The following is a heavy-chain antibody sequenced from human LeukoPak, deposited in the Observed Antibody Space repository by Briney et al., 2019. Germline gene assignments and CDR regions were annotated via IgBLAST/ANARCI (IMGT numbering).Heavy chain of an antibody. Sequence: PGGSLRLSCAASGFTFSSYAMSWVRQAPGKGLEWVSAISGSGGSTYYADSVKGRFTISRDNSKNTLYLQMNSLRAEDTAAYYCAKATGTHFYYYGMDVWGQGTTVTVSS. J-gene: IGHJ6*02. CDR3: AKATGTHFYYYGMDV. D-gene: IGHD1-1*01. CDR2: ISGSGGST. V-gene: IGHV3-23*01. CDR1: GFTFSSYA.